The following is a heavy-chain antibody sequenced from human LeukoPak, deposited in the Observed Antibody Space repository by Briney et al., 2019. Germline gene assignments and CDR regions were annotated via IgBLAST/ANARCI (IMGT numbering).Heavy chain of an antibody. Sequence: ASVKVSCKASGYTFTSYDINWVRQATGQGLEWMEWMNPNSGNTGYAQKFQGRVTMTRNTSISTAYMELSSLRSEDTAVYYCARALTQYYDSSAAAGYWGQGTLVTVSS. J-gene: IGHJ4*02. D-gene: IGHD3-22*01. CDR2: MNPNSGNT. V-gene: IGHV1-8*01. CDR1: GYTFTSYD. CDR3: ARALTQYYDSSAAAGY.